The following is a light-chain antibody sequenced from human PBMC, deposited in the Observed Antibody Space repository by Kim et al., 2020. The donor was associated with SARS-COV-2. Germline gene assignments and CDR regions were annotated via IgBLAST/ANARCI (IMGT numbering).Light chain of an antibody. Sequence: PGHTASITCSGDKLGDKYACWYQQKPGQSPVVVIYQDSKRPSGIPERFSGSNSGNTATLTISGTQAMDEADYYCQAWDSSTASYVFGTGTKVTVL. V-gene: IGLV3-1*01. CDR3: QAWDSSTASYV. J-gene: IGLJ1*01. CDR2: QDS. CDR1: KLGDKY.